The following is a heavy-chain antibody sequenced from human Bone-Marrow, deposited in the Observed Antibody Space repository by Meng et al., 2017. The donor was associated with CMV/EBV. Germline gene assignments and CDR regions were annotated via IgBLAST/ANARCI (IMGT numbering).Heavy chain of an antibody. CDR1: GGTFSSYA. V-gene: IGHV1-69*10. CDR2: IIPILGIA. D-gene: IGHD2-2*03. Sequence: SVKVSCKASGGTFSSYAISWVRQAPGQGLEWMGGIIPILGIANYAQKFQGRVTITADKSTSTAYMELSSLRSEDTAVYYCARLDLVFTHEEWGQGTLVTVSS. J-gene: IGHJ4*02. CDR3: ARLDLVFTHEE.